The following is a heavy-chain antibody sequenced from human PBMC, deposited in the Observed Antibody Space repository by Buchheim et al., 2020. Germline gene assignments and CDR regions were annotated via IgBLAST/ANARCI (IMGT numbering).Heavy chain of an antibody. J-gene: IGHJ5*02. D-gene: IGHD6-19*01. V-gene: IGHV4-39*07. CDR1: GGSINNSTYY. CDR2: IYYSGSA. CDR3: ARDAGVAVAFNWFDP. Sequence: QLQLQESGPGLVNPSETLSLTCTVSGGSINNSTYYWDWIRQPPGKGLEWIGSIYYSGSAYYNPSLKSRVTISVDTSNNHFSLKLTSVTAADTAMYYCARDAGVAVAFNWFDPWGQGTL.